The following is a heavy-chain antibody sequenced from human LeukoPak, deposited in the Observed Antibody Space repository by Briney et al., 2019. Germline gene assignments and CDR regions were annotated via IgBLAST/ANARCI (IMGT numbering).Heavy chain of an antibody. CDR2: LSGSGTAT. CDR1: QFTFSRFA. CDR3: AKHLGSHSFLFYYMDV. V-gene: IGHV3-23*01. J-gene: IGHJ6*03. Sequence: RGSLRLSCEASQFTFSRFAMSWIRQAPGTGLEWVSTLSGSGTATYYADSVKGRFTTSRDNSKDTLYLQMVKLRADDTAVYYCAKHLGSHSFLFYYMDVWGTGTSVIVSS. D-gene: IGHD2-21*01.